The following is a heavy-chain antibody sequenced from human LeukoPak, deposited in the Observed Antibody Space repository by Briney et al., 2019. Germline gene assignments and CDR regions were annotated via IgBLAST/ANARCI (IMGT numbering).Heavy chain of an antibody. V-gene: IGHV4-39*07. Sequence: PSETLSLTCTVAGGSISSSSYYWGWLRQSPGKGLEWIGSFSYSGSSYYNPSLKSRVTISVDTSKNQFSLKLNSVTAADTAVYYCARLWFGDPNWFDPWGQGTLVTVSS. D-gene: IGHD3-10*01. J-gene: IGHJ5*02. CDR2: FSYSGSS. CDR3: ARLWFGDPNWFDP. CDR1: GGSISSSSYY.